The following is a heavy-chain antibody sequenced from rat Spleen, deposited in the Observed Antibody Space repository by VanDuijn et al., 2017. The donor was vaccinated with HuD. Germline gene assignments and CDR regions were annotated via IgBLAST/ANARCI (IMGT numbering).Heavy chain of an antibody. D-gene: IGHD5-1*01. Sequence: EGPLQESGPGLVKPSHSLSLTCSVIGYSITSDYRGWVRKFPGNKMEWIGHINYSGFTSYNRALKIRVSITRDTSKNQLFLQLNSVVTEDTATYYFTRESNWEPLNYWGQGLMVTVSS. CDR2: INYSGFT. CDR1: GYSITSDY. CDR3: TRESNWEPLNY. J-gene: IGHJ2*01. V-gene: IGHV3-1*01.